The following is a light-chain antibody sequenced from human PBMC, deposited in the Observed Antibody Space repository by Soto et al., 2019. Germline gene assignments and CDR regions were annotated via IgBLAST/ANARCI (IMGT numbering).Light chain of an antibody. Sequence: DIQITQSPSSLSASVGDRVTVTCRASQSISTYLNWYEQKPGKAPNLLIYGASNLQSGVPSRFSGGGSGTDFTLTISSMQPEDFGNYYCQQSYTSPVTFGGGTKVDIK. CDR2: GAS. CDR1: QSISTY. CDR3: QQSYTSPVT. J-gene: IGKJ4*01. V-gene: IGKV1-39*01.